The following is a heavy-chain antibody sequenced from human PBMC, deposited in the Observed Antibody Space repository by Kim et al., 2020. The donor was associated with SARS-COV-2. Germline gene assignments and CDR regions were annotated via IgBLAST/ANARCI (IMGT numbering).Heavy chain of an antibody. Sequence: SETLSLTCSVSGGSISGYYWSWIRQPPGKGLEWIGYIYYTGNTNYNPSLKSRVSVSVDTSKNQFSLKLTSVNAEDTAIYYCARFGDYALQDWGQGTLVTV. J-gene: IGHJ4*02. V-gene: IGHV4-59*01. CDR2: IYYTGNT. CDR1: GGSISGYY. D-gene: IGHD4-17*01. CDR3: ARFGDYALQD.